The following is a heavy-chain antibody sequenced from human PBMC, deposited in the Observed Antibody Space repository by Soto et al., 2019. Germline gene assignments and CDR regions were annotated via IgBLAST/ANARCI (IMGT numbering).Heavy chain of an antibody. V-gene: IGHV3-30-3*01. CDR2: ISYDGSNK. J-gene: IGHJ4*02. CDR3: ARDIFDWVVVAATDRIDY. D-gene: IGHD2-15*01. CDR1: GFTFSSYA. Sequence: GGSLRLSCAASGFTFSSYAMHWVRQAPGKGLEWVAVISYDGSNKYYADSVKGRFTISRDNSKNTLYLQMNSLRAEDTAVYYCARDIFDWVVVAATDRIDYWGQGTLVTVSS.